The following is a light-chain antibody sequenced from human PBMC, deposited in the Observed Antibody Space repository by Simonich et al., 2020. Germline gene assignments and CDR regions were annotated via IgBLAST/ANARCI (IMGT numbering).Light chain of an antibody. CDR2: EDN. CDR3: QSYDSSNHAV. Sequence: NFMLTQPHSVSESPGKTVTISCTRSSGSIASNYVQWYQQRPGSSPTTVIYEDNQRPSGVPVLFSGSIDSSSNSASLTISGLKTEDEADYYCQSYDSSNHAVFGGGTQLTVL. V-gene: IGLV6-57*01. J-gene: IGLJ7*01. CDR1: SGSIASNY.